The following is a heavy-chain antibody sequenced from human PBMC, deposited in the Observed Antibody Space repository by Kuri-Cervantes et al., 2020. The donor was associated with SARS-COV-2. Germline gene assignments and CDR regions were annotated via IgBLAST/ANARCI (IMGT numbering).Heavy chain of an antibody. Sequence: SETLSLTCAVSGGSISSGGYSRSWIRQPPGKGLEWIGYIYHSGSTYYNPSLKSRVTISVDRSKNQFSLKLSSVTAADTAVYYCARVRGTCSSTSCYYHDAFDIWGQGTMVTVSS. V-gene: IGHV4-30-2*01. CDR2: IYHSGST. J-gene: IGHJ3*02. CDR1: GGSISSGGYS. CDR3: ARVRGTCSSTSCYYHDAFDI. D-gene: IGHD2-2*01.